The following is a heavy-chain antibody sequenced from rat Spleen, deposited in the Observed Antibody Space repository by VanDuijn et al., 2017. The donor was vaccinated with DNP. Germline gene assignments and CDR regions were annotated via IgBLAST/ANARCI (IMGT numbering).Heavy chain of an antibody. J-gene: IGHJ2*01. D-gene: IGHD1-11*01. CDR2: INSAGST. Sequence: EVQLQESGPGLVKTSQSLSLTCSVTGYSITSSYRWNWIRKFPGNRLEWMGYINSAGSTNYNPSLKSRVSITRDTSKNQFFLQLNSVSTDDTATYYCARWRIGPHYFDYWGQGVMVTVSS. V-gene: IGHV3-3*01. CDR1: GYSITSSYR. CDR3: ARWRIGPHYFDY.